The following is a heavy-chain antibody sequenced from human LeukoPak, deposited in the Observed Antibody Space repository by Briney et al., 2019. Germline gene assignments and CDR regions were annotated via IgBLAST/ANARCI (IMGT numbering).Heavy chain of an antibody. CDR1: GFTFSSYA. D-gene: IGHD1-26*01. J-gene: IGHJ4*02. CDR2: ITNSGGST. V-gene: IGHV3-23*01. Sequence: GGSLRLSCAASGFTFSSYAMSWVRQAPGKGLEWVSTITNSGGSTYYADSVKGRLTISRDNAKNSLYLQMNSLRAEDTAVYYCARVLGSGSYLSFDYWGQGTPVTVSS. CDR3: ARVLGSGSYLSFDY.